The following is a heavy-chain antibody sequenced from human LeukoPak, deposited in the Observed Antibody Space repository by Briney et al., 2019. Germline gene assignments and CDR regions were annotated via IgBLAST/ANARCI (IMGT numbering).Heavy chain of an antibody. Sequence: GASVKVSCKASGYTFTGYYMHWVRQAPGQGLEWMGWINPNRGGTNYAQKFQGRVTMTRDTSISTAYMELSRLRSDDTAVYYCARDRRFLEWLLPLDYWGQGTLVTVSS. CDR3: ARDRRFLEWLLPLDY. CDR1: GYTFTGYY. J-gene: IGHJ4*02. D-gene: IGHD3-3*01. V-gene: IGHV1-2*02. CDR2: INPNRGGT.